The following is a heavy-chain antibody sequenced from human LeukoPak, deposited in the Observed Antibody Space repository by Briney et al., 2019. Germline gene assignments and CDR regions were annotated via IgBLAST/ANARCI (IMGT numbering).Heavy chain of an antibody. V-gene: IGHV1-18*01. CDR3: ARDLGYYDPDGGSYFDY. D-gene: IGHD3-22*01. J-gene: IGHJ4*02. Sequence: GASVKVSCKASGYTFTSYGISWVRQAPGQGLEWMGWISAYNGNTNYAQKLQGRVTMTTDTSTSTAYMELRSLRSGDTAVYYCARDLGYYDPDGGSYFDYWGQGTLVTVSS. CDR1: GYTFTSYG. CDR2: ISAYNGNT.